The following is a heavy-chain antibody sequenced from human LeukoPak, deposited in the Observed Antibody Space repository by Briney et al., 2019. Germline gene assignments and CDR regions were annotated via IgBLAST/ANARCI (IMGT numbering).Heavy chain of an antibody. Sequence: ASVKVSCKDSRYTFTGYYMHWVRQAPGQGLEWMGRINPNSGGTNYAQKFQGRVTMTRDTSISTAYMELSRLRSDDTAVYYCAIPSDYDILTGYYKAVDYWGQGTLVTVSS. D-gene: IGHD3-9*01. CDR3: AIPSDYDILTGYYKAVDY. CDR1: RYTFTGYY. V-gene: IGHV1-2*06. J-gene: IGHJ4*02. CDR2: INPNSGGT.